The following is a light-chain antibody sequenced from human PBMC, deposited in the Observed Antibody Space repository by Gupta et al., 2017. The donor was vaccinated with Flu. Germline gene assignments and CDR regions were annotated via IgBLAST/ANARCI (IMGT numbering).Light chain of an antibody. CDR2: KVS. J-gene: IGKJ2*01. Sequence: DVVMTQSPLSLPVTLGQPASISCRSSQGLVYIDGNTYLNWFQQRPGQSPRRLIYKVSNRDSGVPDRFSGGGSGTDFTLQISRVEADDVGVYYCRQGKYWPYTFGPGTKLEIK. CDR1: QGLVYIDGNTY. CDR3: RQGKYWPYT. V-gene: IGKV2-30*01.